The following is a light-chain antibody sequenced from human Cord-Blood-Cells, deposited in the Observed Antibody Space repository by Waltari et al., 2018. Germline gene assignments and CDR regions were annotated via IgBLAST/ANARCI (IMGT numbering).Light chain of an antibody. J-gene: IGLJ3*02. CDR1: SSHVRGYNY. CDR2: DGS. CDR3: SSYTSSSTLV. Sequence: QSALTQPASVSGTPGQSITIACPGTSSHVRGYNYVSWDQQHPCKAPKLMIYDGSKRPSGVSNRFSGSKSGNTASLTMSGLQAEDEADYYCSSYTSSSTLVFGGGTKLTVL. V-gene: IGLV2-14*01.